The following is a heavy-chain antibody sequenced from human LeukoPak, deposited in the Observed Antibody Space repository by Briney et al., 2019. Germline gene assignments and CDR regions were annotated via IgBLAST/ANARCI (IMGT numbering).Heavy chain of an antibody. CDR1: GFTFSSYG. CDR2: IRYDGSNK. V-gene: IGHV3-30*02. Sequence: GGSLRLSCAASGFTFSSYGMHWVRQAPGKGLEWVAFIRYDGSNKYYADSVKGRFIISRDDSKNTLYLQMTSLRAEDTAVYYCARDYYESGSYGVISFDYWGQGTLVTVSS. J-gene: IGHJ4*02. CDR3: ARDYYESGSYGVISFDY. D-gene: IGHD3-10*01.